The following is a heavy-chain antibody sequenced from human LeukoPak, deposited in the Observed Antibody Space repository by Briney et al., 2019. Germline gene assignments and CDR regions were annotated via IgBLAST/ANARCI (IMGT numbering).Heavy chain of an antibody. V-gene: IGHV1-46*01. CDR3: ARDYYDSSGYLRY. CDR2: INPSGGST. D-gene: IGHD3-22*01. Sequence: GASVKVSCKASGYTFTSYYMHWVRQAPGQGLEWMGIINPSGGSTSYAQKFQGRVTMTRDTSISTAYMELSRLRSDDTAVYYCARDYYDSSGYLRYWGQGTLVTVSS. CDR1: GYTFTSYY. J-gene: IGHJ4*02.